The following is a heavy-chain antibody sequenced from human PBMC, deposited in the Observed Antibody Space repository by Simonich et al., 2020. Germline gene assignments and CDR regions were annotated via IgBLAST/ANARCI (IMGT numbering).Heavy chain of an antibody. CDR3: ARGRYYYDSSGYYYDAFDI. CDR1: GYTFTGYS. D-gene: IGHD3-22*01. V-gene: IGHV1-2*02. J-gene: IGHJ3*02. CDR2: INPNRGGK. Sequence: QVQLVQSGAEVKKPGASVKVSCKASGYTFTGYSRHWVRQAPGQGLAWKGWINPNRGGKNYAQKVQGRVTMTRDTSISTAYMELSRLRSDDTAVYYCARGRYYYDSSGYYYDAFDIWGQGTMVTVSS.